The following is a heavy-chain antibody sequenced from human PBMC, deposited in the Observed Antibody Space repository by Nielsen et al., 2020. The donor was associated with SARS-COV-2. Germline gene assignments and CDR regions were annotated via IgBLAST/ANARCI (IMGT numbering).Heavy chain of an antibody. D-gene: IGHD3-3*01. CDR2: ISSSSSTI. J-gene: IGHJ5*02. CDR3: ARPGHYDFWSGHGSWFDP. V-gene: IGHV3-48*01. Sequence: WIRQPPGKGLEWVSYISSSSSTIYYADSVKGRFTISRDNAKNLLYLQMNSLRAEDTAVYYCARPGHYDFWSGHGSWFDPWGQGTLVTVSS.